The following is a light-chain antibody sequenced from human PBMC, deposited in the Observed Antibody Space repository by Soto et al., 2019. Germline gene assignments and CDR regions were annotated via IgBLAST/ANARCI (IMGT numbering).Light chain of an antibody. J-gene: IGKJ2*01. V-gene: IGKV3-15*01. Sequence: EIVLTHSPATLSVSPGERATLSCRASQSVGSNLAWYQQRPGQPPRLLIYDASTRATDIPARFSGGGSGTEFTLTISSLQAEDFAVYCCQQYNSWPYTFGQGTKLQIK. CDR3: QQYNSWPYT. CDR2: DAS. CDR1: QSVGSN.